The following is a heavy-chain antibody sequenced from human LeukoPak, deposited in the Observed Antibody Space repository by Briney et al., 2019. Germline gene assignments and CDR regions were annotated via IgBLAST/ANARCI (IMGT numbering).Heavy chain of an antibody. CDR3: ARVRYDILTGYGASGFDY. V-gene: IGHV4-59*01. CDR1: GGSISSYY. Sequence: SETLSLTCTVSGGSISSYYWSWIRRPPGKGLEWIGYIYYSGSTNYNPSLKSRVTISVDTSKNQFSLKLSSVTAADTAVYYCARVRYDILTGYGASGFDYRGQGTLVTVSS. J-gene: IGHJ4*02. D-gene: IGHD3-9*01. CDR2: IYYSGST.